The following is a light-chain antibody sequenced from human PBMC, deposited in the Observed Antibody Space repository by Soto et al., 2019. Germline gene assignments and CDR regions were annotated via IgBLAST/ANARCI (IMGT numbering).Light chain of an antibody. CDR2: GAS. V-gene: IGKV3-20*01. CDR3: QQSGSAPYP. Sequence: EIVLTQSPGTLYLSPGERATLSCRASQSVSSSYLAWYQQKPGQAPRLLIYGASSRATGIADRFSGSGSGTDVNHNISRLEPEDFAVYYCQQSGSAPYPFGEGTKLELK. CDR1: QSVSSSY. J-gene: IGKJ2*01.